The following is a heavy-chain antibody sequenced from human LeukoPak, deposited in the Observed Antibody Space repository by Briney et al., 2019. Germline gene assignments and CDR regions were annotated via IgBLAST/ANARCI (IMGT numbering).Heavy chain of an antibody. CDR1: GGSFSGYY. CDR2: INHSGST. CDR3: ATLGEYYDSSGYYYN. V-gene: IGHV4-34*01. D-gene: IGHD3-22*01. Sequence: SETLSLTCAVYGGSFSGYYWSWIRQPPGKGLEWNGEINHSGSTNYNPSLKSRVTISVDTSKNQFSLKLTSVTAADTAVYYCATLGEYYDSSGYYYNWGQGTLVTVSS. J-gene: IGHJ4*02.